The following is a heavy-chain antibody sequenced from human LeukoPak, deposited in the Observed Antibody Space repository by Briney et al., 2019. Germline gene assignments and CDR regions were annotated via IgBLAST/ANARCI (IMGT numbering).Heavy chain of an antibody. Sequence: ASVKVSCKASGYTFNDYAMNWVRQAPGQGLEWVGWINTNTGTPTYAQGFTGHFVFSLDTSVSTAYLEINSLKAEDTAVYYCAREEFSVVGYYGMDVWGQGTTVTVSS. CDR1: GYTFNDYA. D-gene: IGHD3-10*01. V-gene: IGHV7-4-1*02. J-gene: IGHJ6*02. CDR2: INTNTGTP. CDR3: AREEFSVVGYYGMDV.